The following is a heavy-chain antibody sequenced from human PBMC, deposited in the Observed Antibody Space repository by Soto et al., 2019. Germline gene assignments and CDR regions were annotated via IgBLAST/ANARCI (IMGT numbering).Heavy chain of an antibody. V-gene: IGHV4-30-4*01. CDR1: GGSISSGDYY. CDR3: ARAGGIAAYYFDY. Sequence: QVQLQESGPGLVKPSQTLSLTCTVSGGSISSGDYYWSWIRQPPGKGLEWIGYIYYSGSTYYNPSLKSRVTISVDTSKNQCSLKLSSVTAADTAVYYCARAGGIAAYYFDYWGQGTLVTVSS. CDR2: IYYSGST. D-gene: IGHD6-13*01. J-gene: IGHJ4*02.